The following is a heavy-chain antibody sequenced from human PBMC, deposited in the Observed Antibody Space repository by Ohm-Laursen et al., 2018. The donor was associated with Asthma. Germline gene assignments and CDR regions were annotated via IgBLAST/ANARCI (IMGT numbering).Heavy chain of an antibody. Sequence: SLRLSCAASGFTFSDYFMHWVRQGPGQGLVWISHIFPDGRHTNYADSVKGRFTISRDDAKNTLYLQMNSLRVDDTAVYYCARGSLEGLQWGQGTLVTVSS. CDR1: GFTFSDYF. CDR3: ARGSLEGLQ. J-gene: IGHJ4*02. V-gene: IGHV3-74*01. CDR2: IFPDGRHT. D-gene: IGHD5-24*01.